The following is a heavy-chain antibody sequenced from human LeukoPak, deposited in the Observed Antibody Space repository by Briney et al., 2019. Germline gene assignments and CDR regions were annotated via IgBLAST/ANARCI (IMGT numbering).Heavy chain of an antibody. Sequence: PGGSLRLSCAASGFTFSTYGMSWVRQAPGKGLEWVSSITSGGSYTFYADSVKGRFTISRDNAKNSLYLQMNSLRAEDTAIYYCARDPYSGSYGDSYYYYMDVWGKGTTVTISS. CDR1: GFTFSTYG. J-gene: IGHJ6*03. D-gene: IGHD1-26*01. CDR2: ITSGGSYT. V-gene: IGHV3-21*01. CDR3: ARDPYSGSYGDSYYYYMDV.